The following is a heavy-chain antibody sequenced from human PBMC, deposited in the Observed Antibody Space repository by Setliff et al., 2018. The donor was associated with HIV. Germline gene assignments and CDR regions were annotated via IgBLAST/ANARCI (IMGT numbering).Heavy chain of an antibody. Sequence: SSETLSLTCTVSGGSISSSTYYWGWIRQPPGKGLEWIGSIYYSGSTYYNPSLKSRVTISVDTSKNQFSQKLTSVTAADTAVYYCVRERKGDCTGGRCYWVDYDYYYMDVWGKGTTVTVSS. D-gene: IGHD2-15*01. CDR3: VRERKGDCTGGRCYWVDYDYYYMDV. CDR2: IYYSGST. V-gene: IGHV4-39*07. CDR1: GGSISSSTYY. J-gene: IGHJ6*03.